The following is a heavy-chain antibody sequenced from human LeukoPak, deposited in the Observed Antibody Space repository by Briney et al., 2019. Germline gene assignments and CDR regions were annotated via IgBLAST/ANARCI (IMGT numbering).Heavy chain of an antibody. J-gene: IGHJ4*02. D-gene: IGHD6-19*01. Sequence: GGSLRLSCAASGFTFSSYAMSWVRQAPGKGLEWVSAISGSGGSTYYAGSVKGRFTISRDNSKNTLYLQMNSLRAEDTAVYYCAKDSSGWYHYFDYWGQGTLVTVSS. V-gene: IGHV3-23*01. CDR1: GFTFSSYA. CDR3: AKDSSGWYHYFDY. CDR2: ISGSGGST.